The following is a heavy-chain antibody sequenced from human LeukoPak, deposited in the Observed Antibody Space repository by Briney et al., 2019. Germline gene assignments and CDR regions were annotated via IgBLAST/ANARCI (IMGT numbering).Heavy chain of an antibody. CDR1: GFTFSGYA. Sequence: GGSLRLSCAASGFTFSGYAMHWVRQAPGKGLEWVAVISYDGSNKYYADSVKGRFTISRDNSKNTLYLQMNSLRAEDTAVYYCAKDGYCSGGSCFDYWGQGTLVTVSS. D-gene: IGHD2-15*01. CDR3: AKDGYCSGGSCFDY. J-gene: IGHJ4*02. CDR2: ISYDGSNK. V-gene: IGHV3-30*04.